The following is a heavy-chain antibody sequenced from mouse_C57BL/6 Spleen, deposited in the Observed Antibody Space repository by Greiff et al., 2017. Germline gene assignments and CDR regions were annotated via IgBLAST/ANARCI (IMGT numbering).Heavy chain of an antibody. D-gene: IGHD1-1*01. CDR2: IYPGDGDT. J-gene: IGHJ1*03. Sequence: QVQLQQSGPELVKPGASVKISCKASGYAFSSSWMNWVKQRPGKGLEWIGRIYPGDGDTNYNGTFKGKSTLTADKSSGTAYMKLSSLTSEDSAVDFCARDYGSSYSYWYVDVWGTGTTVTVSS. CDR3: ARDYGSSYSYWYVDV. V-gene: IGHV1-82*01. CDR1: GYAFSSSW.